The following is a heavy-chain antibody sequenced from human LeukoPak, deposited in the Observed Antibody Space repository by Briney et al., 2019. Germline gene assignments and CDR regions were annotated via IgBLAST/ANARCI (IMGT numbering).Heavy chain of an antibody. D-gene: IGHD5-18*01. V-gene: IGHV3-11*01. J-gene: IGHJ3*02. CDR2: ISSRGSAI. CDR1: EFTFSDYY. Sequence: GGSLRLSCAASEFTFSDYYMSWIRQAPGKGLEWVSHISSRGSAIYYADSVKGRFAISRDNAKNSLYLQMNSLRAEDTAVYYCARDPRGYTYGGDAFDIWGRGTMVTVSS. CDR3: ARDPRGYTYGGDAFDI.